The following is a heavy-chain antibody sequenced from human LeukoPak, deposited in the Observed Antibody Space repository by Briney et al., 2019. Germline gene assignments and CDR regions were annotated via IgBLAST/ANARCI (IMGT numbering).Heavy chain of an antibody. CDR2: IYSGGTT. J-gene: IGHJ5*02. V-gene: IGHV3-53*01. D-gene: IGHD1-26*01. Sequence: GGSLRLSCAASGFTVSSNYMSWVRQAPGKGLEWVSVIYSGGTTNYADSVKGRFTISRDNSKNTLFLQMNSLRAEDTAVYYCARDLGNNWFDPWGQGTLVTVSS. CDR3: ARDLGNNWFDP. CDR1: GFTVSSNY.